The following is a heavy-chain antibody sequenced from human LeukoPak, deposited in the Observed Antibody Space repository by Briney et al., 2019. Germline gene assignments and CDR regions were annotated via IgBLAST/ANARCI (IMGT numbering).Heavy chain of an antibody. Sequence: SETLSLTCAVYGGSFSGYYWSWIRQPPGKGLEWIGEINHSGSTNYNPSLKSRVTMSVDTSKNQFSLKLSSVTAADTAVYYCARGAFRSYYDFWSGPPTYYFDYWGQGTLVTVSS. CDR3: ARGAFRSYYDFWSGPPTYYFDY. D-gene: IGHD3-3*01. CDR1: GGSFSGYY. V-gene: IGHV4-34*01. J-gene: IGHJ4*02. CDR2: INHSGST.